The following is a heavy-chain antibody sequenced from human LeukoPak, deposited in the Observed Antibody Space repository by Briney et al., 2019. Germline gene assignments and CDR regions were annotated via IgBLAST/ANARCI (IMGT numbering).Heavy chain of an antibody. J-gene: IGHJ6*02. V-gene: IGHV3-33*08. D-gene: IGHD3-22*01. CDR3: ARDTFYSSGVYGLDV. CDR1: GFTFSSYT. CDR2: IYYDGSNK. Sequence: GGSLRLSCAASGFTFSSYTMNWVRQAPGKGLEWVAVIYYDGSNKYYADSVRGRFTISRDNSKNTLFLQMSSLRAEDTAVYYCARDTFYSSGVYGLDVWGQGTTVTVSS.